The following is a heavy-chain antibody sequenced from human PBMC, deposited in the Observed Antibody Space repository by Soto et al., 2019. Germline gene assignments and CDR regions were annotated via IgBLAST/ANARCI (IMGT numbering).Heavy chain of an antibody. CDR2: ISGSGGST. Sequence: VGSLRLSCAASGFTFSSYAMSWVRQAPGKGLEWVSAISGSGGSTYYADSVKGRFTISRDNSKNTLYLQMNSLRAEDTAVYYCAKAGITMIVVVTGDWFDPWGQGTLVTVSS. J-gene: IGHJ5*02. V-gene: IGHV3-23*01. D-gene: IGHD3-22*01. CDR1: GFTFSSYA. CDR3: AKAGITMIVVVTGDWFDP.